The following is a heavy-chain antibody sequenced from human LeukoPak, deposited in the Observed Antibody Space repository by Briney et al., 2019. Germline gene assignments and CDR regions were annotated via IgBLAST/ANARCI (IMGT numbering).Heavy chain of an antibody. J-gene: IGHJ4*02. Sequence: GGSLRLSCAASGFTFSTYAMNWVRQAPGKGLEWVSTISGSGGSTYYADSVKGRFTISRDNSKNTLYLQMNSLRAEDTAVYYCARDMEEYCSGGSCYGFDYWGQGTLVTVSS. CDR2: ISGSGGST. CDR1: GFTFSTYA. CDR3: ARDMEEYCSGGSCYGFDY. D-gene: IGHD2-15*01. V-gene: IGHV3-23*01.